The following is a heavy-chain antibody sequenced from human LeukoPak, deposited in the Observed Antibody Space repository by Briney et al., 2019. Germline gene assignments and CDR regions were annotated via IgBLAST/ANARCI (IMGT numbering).Heavy chain of an antibody. CDR2: ISSSSSYI. Sequence: GGSLRLSCAASGFTFSSYSMNWVRQAPGKGLEWVSSISSSSSYIYYADSVKGRFTISRDNAKNSLYLQMNSLRAEDTAVYYCALPPEPLYNSGWFYFDYWGQGTLVTVSS. V-gene: IGHV3-21*04. CDR3: ALPPEPLYNSGWFYFDY. J-gene: IGHJ4*02. CDR1: GFTFSSYS. D-gene: IGHD6-19*01.